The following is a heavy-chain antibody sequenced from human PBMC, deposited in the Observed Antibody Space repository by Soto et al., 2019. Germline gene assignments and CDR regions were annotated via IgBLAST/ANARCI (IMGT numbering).Heavy chain of an antibody. Sequence: RMVRQSPGKGLEWIGETSHDGVTNYNPSLEGRVTISIDKSKNQFSLNLNSVTAADTAIYYCSRNGDCNRIRCIVGWFASRGQGTLVIVIS. V-gene: IGHV4-4*02. J-gene: IGHJ5*01. CDR2: TSHDGVT. D-gene: IGHD2-15*01. CDR3: SRNGDCNRIRCIVGWFAS.